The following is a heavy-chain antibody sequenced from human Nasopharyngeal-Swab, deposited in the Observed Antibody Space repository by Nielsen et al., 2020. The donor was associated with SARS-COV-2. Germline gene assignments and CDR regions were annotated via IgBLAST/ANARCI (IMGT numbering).Heavy chain of an antibody. J-gene: IGHJ6*03. Sequence: IRQRPGKGLEWIGRLYTSGTTNYNPSLKSRVTISVDTSKDQFSLKLSSVTAADTAVYYCARAILNLGRGDYMDVWGKGTTVTVSS. D-gene: IGHD1-1*01. CDR2: LYTSGTT. V-gene: IGHV4-61*02. CDR3: ARAILNLGRGDYMDV.